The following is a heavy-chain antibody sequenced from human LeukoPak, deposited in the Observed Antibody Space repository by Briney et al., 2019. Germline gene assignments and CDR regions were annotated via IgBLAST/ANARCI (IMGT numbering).Heavy chain of an antibody. D-gene: IGHD3-10*01. CDR2: INHSGST. Sequence: PPETLSLTCAVYGGSFSGYYWSWIRQPPGKGLEWIGEINHSGSTNYNPSLKSRVTISVDTSKNQFSLKLSSVTAADTAVYYCARGRFREFFSYNWFDPWGQGTLVTVSS. CDR1: GGSFSGYY. V-gene: IGHV4-34*01. J-gene: IGHJ5*02. CDR3: ARGRFREFFSYNWFDP.